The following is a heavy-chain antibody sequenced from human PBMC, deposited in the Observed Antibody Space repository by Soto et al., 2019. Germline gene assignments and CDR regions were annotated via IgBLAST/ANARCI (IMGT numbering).Heavy chain of an antibody. V-gene: IGHV3-30*18. CDR2: ISYDGSSK. Sequence: VAVISYDGSSKYYADSVKGRFTISRDNSKNTLYLLMNSLRAEDTAVYYCAKDPYYYGSGSPRDWGQGTLVTVSS. J-gene: IGHJ4*02. CDR3: AKDPYYYGSGSPRD. D-gene: IGHD3-10*01.